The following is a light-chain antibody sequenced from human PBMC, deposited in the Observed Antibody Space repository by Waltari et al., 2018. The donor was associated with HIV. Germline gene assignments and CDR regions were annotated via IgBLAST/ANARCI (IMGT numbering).Light chain of an antibody. CDR2: DTT. J-gene: IGLJ3*02. CDR3: LLSYSGARV. CDR1: TGDVDPGHY. Sequence: QAVVTQEPSLTVSPGGTVTLTCGSRTGDVDPGHYAYWFQQMPGQAPRTLIYDTTHTHAWTPARFSGSLPGGKAALTLSGAQPEDEAEYYCLLSYSGARVFGGGTKLTVL. V-gene: IGLV7-46*01.